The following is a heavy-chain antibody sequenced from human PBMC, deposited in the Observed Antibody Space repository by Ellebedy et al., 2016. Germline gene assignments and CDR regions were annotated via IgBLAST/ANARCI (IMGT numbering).Heavy chain of an antibody. CDR2: IYEGLSVKT. D-gene: IGHD3-22*01. Sequence: SETLSLXCTVSGVSVTGYYWSWIRQTPGKGLEWIGSIYEGLSVKTNYNPSLQSRVTLALDTSKNQFSLRLTSVTAADTALYYCARLVRFRDYFYSGVDVWGQGTPVAVSS. V-gene: IGHV4-59*08. CDR1: GVSVTGYY. J-gene: IGHJ6*02. CDR3: ARLVRFRDYFYSGVDV.